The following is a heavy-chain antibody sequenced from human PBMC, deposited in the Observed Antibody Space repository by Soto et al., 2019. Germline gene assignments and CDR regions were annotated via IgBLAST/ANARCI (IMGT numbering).Heavy chain of an antibody. D-gene: IGHD6-13*01. J-gene: IGHJ4*02. V-gene: IGHV1-69*01. Sequence: QVQLVQSGAEVKKPGSSVKVSCKASGDTFSSYAISWVRQAPGQGLEWMGGIIPIFGTANYAQKFQGRVTITAEESTSTAYMELSSLRSEYTAVYYCARDWGSYSSSWPTFDYWGQGTLVTVSS. CDR2: IIPIFGTA. CDR1: GDTFSSYA. CDR3: ARDWGSYSSSWPTFDY.